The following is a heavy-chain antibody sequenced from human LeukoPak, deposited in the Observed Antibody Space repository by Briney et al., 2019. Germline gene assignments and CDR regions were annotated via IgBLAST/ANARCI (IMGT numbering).Heavy chain of an antibody. J-gene: IGHJ4*02. D-gene: IGHD5-24*01. CDR3: ASARWDY. V-gene: IGHV4-4*02. CDR1: GFPFSSYAM. CDR2: IYHSGST. Sequence: KAGGSLRLSCAASGFPFSSYAMNWVRQPPGKGLEWIGEIYHSGSTNYNPSLKSRVTISVDKSKNQFSLKLSSVTAADTAVYYCASARWDYWGQGTLVTVSS.